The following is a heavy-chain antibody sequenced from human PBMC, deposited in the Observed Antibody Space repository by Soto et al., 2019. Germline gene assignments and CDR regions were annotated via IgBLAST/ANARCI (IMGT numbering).Heavy chain of an antibody. CDR1: GGSISSGDYY. J-gene: IGHJ6*02. CDR2: IYYSGST. CDR3: ARDRATHIVLMVYAEYYGMDV. D-gene: IGHD2-8*01. V-gene: IGHV4-30-4*01. Sequence: SETLSLTCTVSGGSISSGDYYWSWIRQPPGKGLERIGYIYYSGSTYYNPSLKSRVTISVDTSKNQFSLKLSSVTAADTAVYYCARDRATHIVLMVYAEYYGMDVWGQGTTVTVS.